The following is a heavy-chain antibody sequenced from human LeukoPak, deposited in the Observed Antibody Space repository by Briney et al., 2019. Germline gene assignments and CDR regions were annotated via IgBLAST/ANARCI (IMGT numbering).Heavy chain of an antibody. CDR2: IYYSGIT. J-gene: IGHJ4*02. Sequence: PSETLSLTCTVSGGSISGYYWSWIRQPPGKGLEWIGYIYYSGITNCNPSLKSRVTISLDTSKSQFSLKLASVTAADTAVYYCARHGYCGAECYTYFDSWGQGTLVSVSS. CDR1: GGSISGYY. CDR3: ARHGYCGAECYTYFDS. D-gene: IGHD2-21*01. V-gene: IGHV4-59*08.